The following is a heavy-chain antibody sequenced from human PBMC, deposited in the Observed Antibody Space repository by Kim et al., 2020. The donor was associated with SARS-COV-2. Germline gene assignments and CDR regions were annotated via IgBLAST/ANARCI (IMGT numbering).Heavy chain of an antibody. CDR3: ARDVFSQFGSSGFYIFDS. V-gene: IGHV3-11*06. Sequence: VKGRFTISRDNAKNSVYLDMNTLRVEDTAVYYCARDVFSQFGSSGFYIFDSWGQGALVSVSS. J-gene: IGHJ4*02. D-gene: IGHD6-19*01.